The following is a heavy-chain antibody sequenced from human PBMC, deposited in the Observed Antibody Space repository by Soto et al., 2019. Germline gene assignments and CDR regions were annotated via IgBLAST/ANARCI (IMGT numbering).Heavy chain of an antibody. CDR3: ARNDYGDYDRDWVDP. D-gene: IGHD4-17*01. Sequence: QVQLVQSGAEVKKPGASVKVSCKASGYTFTSYGISWVRQAPGQGLEWMGWISAYNGNTNYAQKLQGRVTMTTDTSTSTSYMELRSLRSDDTAVYYCARNDYGDYDRDWVDPWGQGTLVTVSS. CDR2: ISAYNGNT. CDR1: GYTFTSYG. V-gene: IGHV1-18*01. J-gene: IGHJ5*02.